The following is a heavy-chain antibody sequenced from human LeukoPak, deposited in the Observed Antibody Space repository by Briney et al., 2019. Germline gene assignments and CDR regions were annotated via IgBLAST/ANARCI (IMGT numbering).Heavy chain of an antibody. CDR3: AKDVSWVGELSTGPWFDP. Sequence: GGSLRLSCAASGFTFSSYAMSWVRQAPGKGLEWVSAISGSGGSTYYADSVKGRFTISRDNSKNTLYLQMNSLRAEDTALYYCAKDVSWVGELSTGPWFDPWGQGTLVTVSS. CDR1: GFTFSSYA. CDR2: ISGSGGST. J-gene: IGHJ5*02. D-gene: IGHD3-10*01. V-gene: IGHV3-23*01.